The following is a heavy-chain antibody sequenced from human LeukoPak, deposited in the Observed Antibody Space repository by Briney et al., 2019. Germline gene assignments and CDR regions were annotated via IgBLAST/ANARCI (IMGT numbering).Heavy chain of an antibody. Sequence: PGGSLRLSCAASGFTFNRYWMHWVRQAPGKGLVWVSRINPDGRSTNYADSVKGRFTISRDNAKNTLYLQMNSLRAEDTAIYYCARVDGSGNSIFDYWGQGTLVPVSS. J-gene: IGHJ4*02. D-gene: IGHD3-22*01. V-gene: IGHV3-74*01. CDR3: ARVDGSGNSIFDY. CDR2: INPDGRST. CDR1: GFTFNRYW.